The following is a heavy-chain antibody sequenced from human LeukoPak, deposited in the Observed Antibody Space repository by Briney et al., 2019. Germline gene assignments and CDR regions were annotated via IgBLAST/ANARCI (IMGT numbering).Heavy chain of an antibody. V-gene: IGHV4-31*03. CDR3: ARSLWIQPQFDY. D-gene: IGHD5-18*01. Sequence: PSETLSLTCTVSGGSISSGGSYWSWIRQHPGKGLEWIGYIYYSGSTYYNPSLKSRVTISVDTSKNQFSLKLSSVTAADTAVYYCARSLWIQPQFDYWGQGTLVTVSS. J-gene: IGHJ4*02. CDR2: IYYSGST. CDR1: GGSISSGGSY.